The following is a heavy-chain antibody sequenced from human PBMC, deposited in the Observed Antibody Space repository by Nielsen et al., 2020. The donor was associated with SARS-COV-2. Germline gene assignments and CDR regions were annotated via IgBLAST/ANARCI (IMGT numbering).Heavy chain of an antibody. CDR1: GFTFSSYW. CDR3: AREQWLVRSRGYYFDY. D-gene: IGHD6-19*01. J-gene: IGHJ4*02. CDR2: IKQDGSEK. Sequence: GGSLRLSCAASGFTFSSYWMSWVRQAPGKGLEWVANIKQDGSEKYCVDSVKGRFTISRDNAKNSLYLQMNSLRAEDTAVYYCAREQWLVRSRGYYFDYWGQGTLVTVSS. V-gene: IGHV3-7*03.